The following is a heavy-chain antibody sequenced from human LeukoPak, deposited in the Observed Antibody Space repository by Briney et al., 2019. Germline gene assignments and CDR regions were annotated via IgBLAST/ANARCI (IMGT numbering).Heavy chain of an antibody. CDR3: VGEMATIGIEYYFDY. CDR2: ISWNSGSK. J-gene: IGHJ4*02. V-gene: IGHV3-9*01. D-gene: IGHD5-24*01. Sequence: PGGSLRLSCAASGFTFDDYAMHWVRQAPGKGLEWVSGISWNSGSKDYADSVKGRFTISRDNSKNTLYLRMNSLRAEDTAVYYCVGEMATIGIEYYFDYWGQGTLVTVSS. CDR1: GFTFDDYA.